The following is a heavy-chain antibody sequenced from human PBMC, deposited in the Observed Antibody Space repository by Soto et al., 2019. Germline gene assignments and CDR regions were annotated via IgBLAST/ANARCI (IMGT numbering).Heavy chain of an antibody. J-gene: IGHJ6*03. Sequence: GASVKVSCKASGYTSTSYYIHWVRQAPGQGLEWMGIINPSGGSTSYAQKFQGRVTMTRDRSTSTVYMEVSGLRSEDTAVYYCARDQEPSTLYYDYYYMDVWGKGTTVTVSS. V-gene: IGHV1-46*03. CDR1: GYTSTSYY. CDR3: ARDQEPSTLYYDYYYMDV. CDR2: INPSGGST.